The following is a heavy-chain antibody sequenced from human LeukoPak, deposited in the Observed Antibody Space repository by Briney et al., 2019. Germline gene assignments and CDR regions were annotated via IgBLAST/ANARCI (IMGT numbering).Heavy chain of an antibody. CDR3: AKGEGRQQPYYYYMDV. CDR1: GFTFSSYA. D-gene: IGHD6-13*01. CDR2: MSGSGGST. J-gene: IGHJ6*03. V-gene: IGHV3-23*01. Sequence: PGGSLRLSCAASGFTFSSYAMSWVRQAPGKGLEWVSGMSGSGGSTYYADSVKGRFTISRDNSKNTLYLQMNSLTAEDTAVYYCAKGEGRQQPYYYYMDVWGKGTTVTISS.